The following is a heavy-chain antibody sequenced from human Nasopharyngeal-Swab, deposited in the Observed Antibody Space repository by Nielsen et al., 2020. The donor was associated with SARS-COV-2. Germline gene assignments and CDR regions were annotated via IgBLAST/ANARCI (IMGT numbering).Heavy chain of an antibody. V-gene: IGHV3-11*04. CDR1: GFTFSDYY. J-gene: IGHJ5*01. CDR2: ISTSGSTR. D-gene: IGHD4-17*01. CDR3: VRGSYGHYDS. Sequence: GGSLRLSCAASGFTFSDYYMTWIRRSPRKGLEWISYISTSGSTRYHTDSVKGRFTISRDNAKNSLFLQMNSLRAEEAAIYYCVRGSYGHYDSWGQGALITVSS.